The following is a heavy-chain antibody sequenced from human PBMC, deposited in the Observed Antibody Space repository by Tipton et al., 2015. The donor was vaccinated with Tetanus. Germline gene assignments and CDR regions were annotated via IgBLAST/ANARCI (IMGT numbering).Heavy chain of an antibody. J-gene: IGHJ4*02. V-gene: IGHV3-33*08. CDR2: VWYDGGNK. CDR1: GFAFDEYA. CDR3: ASGCAADRCRSLVNQYYFQY. D-gene: IGHD1-14*01. Sequence: SLRLSCAASGFAFDEYAMHWVRQAPGKGLEWVAIVWYDGGNKYYAESVKGRFTISKDNVRNTLSLQMNSLTVEDTAVYHCASGCAADRCRSLVNQYYFQYWGQGALVSVSS.